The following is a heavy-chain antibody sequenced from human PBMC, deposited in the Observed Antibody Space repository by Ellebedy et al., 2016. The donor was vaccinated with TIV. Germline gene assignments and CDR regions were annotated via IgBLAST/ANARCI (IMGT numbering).Heavy chain of an antibody. J-gene: IGHJ3*01. CDR3: ARDPVGVGPAFDV. D-gene: IGHD4-23*01. Sequence: PGGSLRLSCAASGFIVSSNYMNWVRQAPGKGLEWVSSITESGGNTYYADSVKGRFTISRDNSKDTLFLQMNSLRAEDTAIYFCARDPVGVGPAFDVWGQGTMVTVSS. CDR1: GFIVSSNY. V-gene: IGHV3-53*01. CDR2: ITESGGNT.